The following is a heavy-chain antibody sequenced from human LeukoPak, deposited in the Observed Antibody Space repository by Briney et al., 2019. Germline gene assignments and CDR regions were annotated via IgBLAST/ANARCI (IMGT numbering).Heavy chain of an antibody. J-gene: IGHJ4*02. Sequence: GGSLRLSCAASGFTFSSYAMSWVRQAPGKGLNCVSAITSGGSTYYADSVKGRFTISRDNSKNTLYLQMNSLRDEDTAVYYCAREGRAANFDYWGQGTLVTVSS. D-gene: IGHD6-13*01. V-gene: IGHV3-23*01. CDR1: GFTFSSYA. CDR2: ITSGGST. CDR3: AREGRAANFDY.